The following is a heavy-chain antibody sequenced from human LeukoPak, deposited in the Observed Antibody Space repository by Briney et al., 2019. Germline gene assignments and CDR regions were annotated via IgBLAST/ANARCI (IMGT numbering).Heavy chain of an antibody. CDR3: ARDLVGFLEWLEDYYYYGMDV. CDR2: INPSGGST. D-gene: IGHD3-3*02. CDR1: GYTFTNYY. V-gene: IGHV1-46*01. J-gene: IGHJ6*02. Sequence: ASVKVSCKASGYTFTNYYMHWVRQAPGQGLEWMGIINPSGGSTSYAQKFQGRVTMTRDTSTSTVYMELSSLRSEDTAVYYCARDLVGFLEWLEDYYYYGMDVWGQGTTVTVSS.